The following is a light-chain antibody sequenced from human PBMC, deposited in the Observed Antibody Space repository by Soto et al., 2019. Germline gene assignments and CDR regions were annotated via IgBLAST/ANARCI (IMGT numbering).Light chain of an antibody. CDR3: QQYGSSPEN. CDR2: GAS. Sequence: EIVLTQSPGTLSLSPGERATLACRASQSVSSSYVAWYQQKPGQAPRLLIDGASSRATGIPDRFSGSGSGTDFTLTISTLEPEDFAVYDCQQYGSSPENFGGGTKVEIK. CDR1: QSVSSSY. V-gene: IGKV3-20*01. J-gene: IGKJ4*01.